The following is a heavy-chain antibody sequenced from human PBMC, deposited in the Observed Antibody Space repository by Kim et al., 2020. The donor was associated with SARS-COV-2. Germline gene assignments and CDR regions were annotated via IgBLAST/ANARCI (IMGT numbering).Heavy chain of an antibody. CDR3: AKNFVIGLYYYYGMDV. J-gene: IGHJ6*02. V-gene: IGHV3-23*03. Sequence: GGSLRLSCAASGFTFSSYAMSWVRQAPGKGLEWVSVIYSGGSSTYYADSVKGRFTISRDNSKNTLYLQMNSLRAEDTAVYYCAKNFVIGLYYYYGMDVWGRGTTVTVSS. CDR2: IYSGGSST. CDR1: GFTFSSYA. D-gene: IGHD2-21*01.